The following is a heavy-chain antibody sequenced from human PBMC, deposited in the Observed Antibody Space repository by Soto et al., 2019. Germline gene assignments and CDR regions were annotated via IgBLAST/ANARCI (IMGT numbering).Heavy chain of an antibody. CDR1: GGSISSSSYY. Sequence: SETLSLTCSFSGGSISSSSYYWGWIRQPPGEGVEWIGSIYYSGSTYYNPSLKSRVTISIDKSKNQFSLKLSSLTAADTAVYYCARLAGLATIPYYFDLWGPGTLVTVSS. V-gene: IGHV4-39*01. J-gene: IGHJ4*02. D-gene: IGHD3-9*01. CDR2: IYYSGST. CDR3: ARLAGLATIPYYFDL.